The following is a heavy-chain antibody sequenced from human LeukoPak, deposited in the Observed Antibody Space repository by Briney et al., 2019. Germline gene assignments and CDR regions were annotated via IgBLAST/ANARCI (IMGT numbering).Heavy chain of an antibody. Sequence: GGSLRLSCAASGFTLSNYAMGWVRQAPGKGLEWVSAISDNGGRSFYADSVKGRFTISRDNSKNTLYLQMNSLRAEDTAVYYCATRYYFDYWGQGALATVSS. V-gene: IGHV3-23*01. CDR1: GFTLSNYA. CDR3: ATRYYFDY. CDR2: ISDNGGRS. J-gene: IGHJ4*02.